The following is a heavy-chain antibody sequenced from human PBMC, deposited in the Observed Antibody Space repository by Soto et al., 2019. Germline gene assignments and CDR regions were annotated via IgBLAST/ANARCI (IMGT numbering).Heavy chain of an antibody. CDR3: AKPRVSSSSWNVFYGVDV. D-gene: IGHD1-1*01. Sequence: EVQLLESGGGLVQPGGPLRLSCAASGLTFSSYAMTRVRQAPGKGLEWVSAISGGGDTTYYTDSVKGRFTISRDNSRNTLYLQMNSLRAEDTAVYYCAKPRVSSSSWNVFYGVDVWGQGTTVTVSS. CDR2: ISGGGDTT. V-gene: IGHV3-23*01. J-gene: IGHJ6*02. CDR1: GLTFSSYA.